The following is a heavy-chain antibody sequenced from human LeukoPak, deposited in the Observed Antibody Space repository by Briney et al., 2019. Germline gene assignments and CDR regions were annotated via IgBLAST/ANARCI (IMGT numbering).Heavy chain of an antibody. CDR1: GGSISSYY. Sequence: SETLSLTCTASGGSISSYYWSWIRQPPGKGLEWIGYIYYSGSTNYNPSLKSRVTISVDTSKNQFSLKLSSVTAADTAVYYCATTTIFGGPGRFDPWGQGTLVTVSS. CDR2: IYYSGST. J-gene: IGHJ5*02. V-gene: IGHV4-59*01. D-gene: IGHD3-3*01. CDR3: ATTTIFGGPGRFDP.